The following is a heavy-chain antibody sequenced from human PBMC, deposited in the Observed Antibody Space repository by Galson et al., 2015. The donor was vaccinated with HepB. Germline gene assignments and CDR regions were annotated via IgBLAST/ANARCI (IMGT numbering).Heavy chain of an antibody. V-gene: IGHV2-5*01. J-gene: IGHJ3*02. Sequence: PALVKPTQTLTLTCTFSGFSLSTSGVGVGWIRQPPGKALEWLALIYWNDDKRYSPSLKSRLTITKDTSENQVVLTMTNMDPVDTATYYCTHRRFSAPGWAFDIWGRGTMVTVSS. CDR1: GFSLSTSGVG. CDR2: IYWNDDK. CDR3: THRRFSAPGWAFDI. D-gene: IGHD2-15*01.